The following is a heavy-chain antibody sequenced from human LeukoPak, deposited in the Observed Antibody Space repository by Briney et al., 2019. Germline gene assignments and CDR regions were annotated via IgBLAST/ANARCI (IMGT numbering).Heavy chain of an antibody. CDR1: GGSISSSSYY. D-gene: IGHD4-23*01. J-gene: IGHJ4*02. CDR3: ARDPGGNKPIDY. Sequence: SETLSLTCTVSGGSISSSSYYWGWIRQPPGKGLEWIGSIYYSGSTYYNPSLKSRVTISVDTSKNQFSLKLSSVTAADTAVYYCARDPGGNKPIDYWGQGTLVTVSS. CDR2: IYYSGST. V-gene: IGHV4-39*07.